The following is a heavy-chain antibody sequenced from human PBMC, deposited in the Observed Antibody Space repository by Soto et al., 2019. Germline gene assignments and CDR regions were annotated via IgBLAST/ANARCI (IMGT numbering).Heavy chain of an antibody. V-gene: IGHV1-18*01. CDR1: GYTFTNFA. D-gene: IGHD6-25*01. CDR2: VSANNGFT. Sequence: QVSLVQSGGELRRPGASVNVSCRTSGYTFTNFALSWVRQAPGQGLEWIGFVSANNGFTHFAQKFQGRVTVKTDTATGTVYLDLRSLRADDTAVYYCARGGAARHPDSWGQGTPVTVSS. CDR3: ARGGAARHPDS. J-gene: IGHJ5*01.